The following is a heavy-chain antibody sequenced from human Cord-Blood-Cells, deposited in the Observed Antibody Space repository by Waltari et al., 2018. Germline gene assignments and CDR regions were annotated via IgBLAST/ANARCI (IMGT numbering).Heavy chain of an antibody. Sequence: QVQLVQSGAEVKKPGASVTVSCKASGYTFTGYYMPWVRPAPGQGLGWMGWINPNSGGTNYAQKFQGRVTMTRDTSISTAYMELSRLRSDDTAVYYCARILTGDGGDFDLWGRGTLVTVSS. J-gene: IGHJ2*01. D-gene: IGHD7-27*01. V-gene: IGHV1-2*02. CDR2: INPNSGGT. CDR3: ARILTGDGGDFDL. CDR1: GYTFTGYY.